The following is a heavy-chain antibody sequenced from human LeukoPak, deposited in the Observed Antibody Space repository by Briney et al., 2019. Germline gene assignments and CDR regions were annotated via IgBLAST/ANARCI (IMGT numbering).Heavy chain of an antibody. V-gene: IGHV4-34*01. CDR3: ARRPGGHYYGSGSYYKRGYYYYMDV. CDR2: INHSGST. D-gene: IGHD3-10*01. J-gene: IGHJ6*03. CDR1: GGSFSGYY. Sequence: SETLSLTCAVYGGSFSGYYWSWVRQPPGKGLEWIGEINHSGSTNYNPSLESRVTISVDTSKNQFSLKLSSVTAADTAVYYCARRPGGHYYGSGSYYKRGYYYYMDVWGKGTTVTISS.